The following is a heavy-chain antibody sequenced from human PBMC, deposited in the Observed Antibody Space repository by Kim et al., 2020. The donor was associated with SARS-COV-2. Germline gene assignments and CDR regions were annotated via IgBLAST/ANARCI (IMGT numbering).Heavy chain of an antibody. Sequence: GGSLRLSCAASGFTFSSYGMHWVRQAPGKGLEWVAVISYDGSNKYYADSVKGRFTISRDNSKNTLYLQMNSLRAEDTAVYYCAKDMWGAYCSSTSCSSYYYYGMDVWGQGTTVTVSS. CDR2: ISYDGSNK. J-gene: IGHJ6*02. D-gene: IGHD2-2*01. CDR1: GFTFSSYG. CDR3: AKDMWGAYCSSTSCSSYYYYGMDV. V-gene: IGHV3-30*18.